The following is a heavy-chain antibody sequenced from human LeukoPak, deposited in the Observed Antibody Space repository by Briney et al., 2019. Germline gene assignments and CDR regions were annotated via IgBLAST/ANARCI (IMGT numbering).Heavy chain of an antibody. Sequence: ASVKVSCKASGYTFTSYGISWVRQAPGQGLEWMGWISAYNGNTNYAQKLQGRVTMTTDTSTSTAYMELRSLRSDDTAVYYCARVSTDYYDSSGYYHGHPRYFQHWGQGTLVTVSS. D-gene: IGHD3-22*01. CDR2: ISAYNGNT. CDR1: GYTFTSYG. V-gene: IGHV1-18*01. CDR3: ARVSTDYYDSSGYYHGHPRYFQH. J-gene: IGHJ1*01.